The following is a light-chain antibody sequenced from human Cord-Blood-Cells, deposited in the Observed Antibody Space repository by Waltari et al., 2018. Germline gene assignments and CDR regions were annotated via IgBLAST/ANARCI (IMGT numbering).Light chain of an antibody. CDR1: QSISSG. Sequence: DIHITHSPSTLSASIGNKVTITCRPNQSISSGLALYQQKPGKAPKLLIYDASSLESGVPSRFSGSGSGTEFTLTISSLQSDYFATYYCKQYNSYWTFGQGTKVEIK. CDR2: DAS. CDR3: KQYNSYWT. J-gene: IGKJ1*01. V-gene: IGKV1-5*01.